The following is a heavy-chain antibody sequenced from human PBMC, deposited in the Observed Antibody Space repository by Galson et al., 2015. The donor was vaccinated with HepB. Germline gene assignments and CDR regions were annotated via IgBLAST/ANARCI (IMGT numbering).Heavy chain of an antibody. D-gene: IGHD5-12*01. CDR2: IYYSGST. V-gene: IGHV4-34*09. CDR3: ARDTVGGGGYAFRYYYYGMDV. CDR1: GGSFSGYY. J-gene: IGHJ6*02. Sequence: TLSLTCAVYGGSFSGYYWSWIRQPPGKGLEWIGYIYYSGSTYYNPSLKSRVTISVDTSKNQFSLKLSSVTAADTAVYYCARDTVGGGGYAFRYYYYGMDVWGQGTTVTVSS.